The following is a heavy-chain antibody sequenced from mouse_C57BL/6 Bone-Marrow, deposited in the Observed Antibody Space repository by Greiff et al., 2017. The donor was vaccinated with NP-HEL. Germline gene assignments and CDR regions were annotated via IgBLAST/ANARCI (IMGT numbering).Heavy chain of an antibody. CDR2: SDPSDSET. CDR3: LLNTTVVATGYYDV. CDR1: GYTFTSYW. Sequence: QVQLQQPGAELVRPGPSVKLSCKASGYTFTSYWLHWVKQRPIQGLEWIGNSDPSDSETHYNQKFKDKATLTVDKSTSTASMQLCRLTSEDSSVYFCLLNTTVVATGYYDVCGTGTTVTVSS. V-gene: IGHV1-52*01. D-gene: IGHD1-1*01. J-gene: IGHJ1*03.